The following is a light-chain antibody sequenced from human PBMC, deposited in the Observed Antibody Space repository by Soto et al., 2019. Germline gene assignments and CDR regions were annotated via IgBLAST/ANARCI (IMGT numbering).Light chain of an antibody. CDR2: DTS. J-gene: IGKJ4*01. Sequence: ETVMTQSPGTLSVSLGERATLSCRASQSVSIHLAWYQQKPGQAPRLLIYDTSTRATGIPARFSGSGSGTEFTLTISSLQSEDFAVYYCQQRNKWPPVTFGGGTKV. V-gene: IGKV3-15*01. CDR1: QSVSIH. CDR3: QQRNKWPPVT.